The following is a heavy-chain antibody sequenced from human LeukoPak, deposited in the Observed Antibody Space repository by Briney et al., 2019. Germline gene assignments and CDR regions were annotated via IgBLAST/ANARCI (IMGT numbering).Heavy chain of an antibody. CDR3: TTVDYGDYGGFDY. CDR2: IKRKTDGGTT. J-gene: IGHJ4*02. D-gene: IGHD4-17*01. CDR1: GFTFSNAW. V-gene: IGHV3-15*01. Sequence: GGALRLSCAASGFTFSNAWMSWVRQAPGKGLEWVGRIKRKTDGGTTDYAAPMKGRLTISRDDSKNTLYLQMNSLKTEDTAVYYCTTVDYGDYGGFDYWGQGTLVTVSS.